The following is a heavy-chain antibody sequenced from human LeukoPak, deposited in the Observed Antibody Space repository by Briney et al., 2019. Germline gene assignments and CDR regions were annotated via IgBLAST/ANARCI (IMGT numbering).Heavy chain of an antibody. CDR3: AKDHEGPRGSCYCDY. J-gene: IGHJ4*02. D-gene: IGHD2-15*01. V-gene: IGHV3-30*02. CDR1: GFTFSSYG. Sequence: GGSLRLSCAASGFTFSSYGMHWVRQAPGKGLEWVAFIRYDGSNKYYADSVKGRFTISRDNSKNTLYLQMNSLRAEDTAVYYCAKDHEGPRGSCYCDYWGQGTLVTVSS. CDR2: IRYDGSNK.